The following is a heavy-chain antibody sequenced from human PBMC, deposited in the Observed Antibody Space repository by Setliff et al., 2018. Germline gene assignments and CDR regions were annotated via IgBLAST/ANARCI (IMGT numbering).Heavy chain of an antibody. J-gene: IGHJ6*03. V-gene: IGHV1-24*01. CDR2: FDPDDGET. CDR1: GKTLTELS. Sequence: ASVKVSCKLSGKTLTELSIHWVRQAPGKGLEWMGGFDPDDGETVYAQKFQDRVTMTEDTSTNTAYMELSSLRSEDTAVYYCATCVGTSWYDYNFYMDVWGIGTTVTVSS. D-gene: IGHD1-26*01. CDR3: ATCVGTSWYDYNFYMDV.